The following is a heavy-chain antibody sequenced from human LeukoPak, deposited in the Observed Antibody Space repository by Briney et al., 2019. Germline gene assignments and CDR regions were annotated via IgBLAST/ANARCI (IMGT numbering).Heavy chain of an antibody. D-gene: IGHD3-22*01. CDR3: ARISLYDSSGP. V-gene: IGHV3-66*01. CDR2: IYSGGST. Sequence: GGSLRLSCAASGFTVSSNYMSWVRQAPGKGLEWVSVIYSGGSTYYADSVKGRFTISRDNSKNTLYLQMNSLRAEDTAVYYCARISLYDSSGPWGQGTLVTVSS. CDR1: GFTVSSNY. J-gene: IGHJ5*02.